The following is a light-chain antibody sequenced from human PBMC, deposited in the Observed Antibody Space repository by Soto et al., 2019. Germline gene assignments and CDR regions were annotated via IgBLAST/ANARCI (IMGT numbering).Light chain of an antibody. J-gene: IGKJ5*01. V-gene: IGKV3-20*01. CDR3: QQYGGSPIT. Sequence: DIVLTQSPGTQSLSPGERAILSCRARQSVSSKLAWYQQKPGQAPMLLISGPSSRATGIPDRFSGSGSGTDFTLTIRRLEPEDFAMYFCQQYGGSPITFGQGTRLEIK. CDR2: GPS. CDR1: QSVSSK.